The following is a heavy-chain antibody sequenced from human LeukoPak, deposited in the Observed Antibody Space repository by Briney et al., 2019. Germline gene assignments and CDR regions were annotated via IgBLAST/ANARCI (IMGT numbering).Heavy chain of an antibody. Sequence: GGSLRLSCAASGFTFSSYSMNWVRQAPGKGLEWVSSISSSSSYIYYADSVKGRFTISRDNAKNSLYLQMNSLRAEDTAVYYCARMGTTRFLEWFKGDYFDYWGQGTLVTVSS. CDR1: GFTFSSYS. V-gene: IGHV3-21*01. D-gene: IGHD3-3*01. CDR3: ARMGTTRFLEWFKGDYFDY. J-gene: IGHJ4*02. CDR2: ISSSSSYI.